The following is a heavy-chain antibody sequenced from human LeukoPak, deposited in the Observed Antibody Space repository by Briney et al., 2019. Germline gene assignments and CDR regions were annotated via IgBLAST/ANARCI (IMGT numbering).Heavy chain of an antibody. D-gene: IGHD2-15*01. CDR3: ARDHCSGGSCYSKYYYDSSGPSDY. Sequence: GASVKVSCKVSGYTLTELSMHWVRQAPGKGLEWMGGFDPEDGETIYAQKFQGRVTITRDTSASTAYMELSSLRSEDTAVYYCARDHCSGGSCYSKYYYDSSGPSDYWGQGTLVTVSS. V-gene: IGHV1-24*01. CDR2: FDPEDGET. CDR1: GYTLTELS. J-gene: IGHJ4*02.